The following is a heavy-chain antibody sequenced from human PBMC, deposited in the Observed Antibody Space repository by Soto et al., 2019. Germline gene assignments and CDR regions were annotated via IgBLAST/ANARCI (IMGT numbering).Heavy chain of an antibody. J-gene: IGHJ6*02. CDR2: IIPIFGTA. CDR1: GGTFSSYA. Sequence: QVQLVQSGAELKKPGSSVKVSCKASGGTFSSYAISWVRQAPGQGLEWMGGIIPIFGTANYAQKFQGRFTITADESTSTAYMELSSLRSEDTAVYYCARGPTIFGVVMGGYYYYGMDVWGQGTTVTVSS. D-gene: IGHD3-3*01. CDR3: ARGPTIFGVVMGGYYYYGMDV. V-gene: IGHV1-69*01.